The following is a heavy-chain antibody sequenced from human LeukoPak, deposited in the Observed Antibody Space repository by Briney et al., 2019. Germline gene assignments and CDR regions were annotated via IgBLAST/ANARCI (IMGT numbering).Heavy chain of an antibody. Sequence: PGGSLRLSCTGSGFLFDDFAVSWVRQAPGKGLEWVGFIRSIAYGGTTEYAASVKGRFTISRDDSKGIAYLQMGRLNSEDTAVYYCARDQDIVPRRCAFDYWGRGTLVTVSS. CDR3: ARDQDIVPRRCAFDY. D-gene: IGHD2-15*01. CDR2: IRSIAYGGTT. J-gene: IGHJ4*02. CDR1: GFLFDDFA. V-gene: IGHV3-49*04.